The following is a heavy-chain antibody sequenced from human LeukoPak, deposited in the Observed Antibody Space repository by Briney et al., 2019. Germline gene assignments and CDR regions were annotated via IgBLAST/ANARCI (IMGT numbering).Heavy chain of an antibody. CDR2: IYYRGRT. CDR1: GGSISSSSYY. D-gene: IGHD2-2*01. Sequence: SETLSLTCTVSGGSISSSSYYWGWIRQPPGKGLEWIGSIYYRGRTCSNPSVKSRVTISVDTSKNQFSLKLSSVTAADTAVYYCARLSAEYQLLFVEENYFDYWGQGTLVTVSS. CDR3: ARLSAEYQLLFVEENYFDY. J-gene: IGHJ4*02. V-gene: IGHV4-39*01.